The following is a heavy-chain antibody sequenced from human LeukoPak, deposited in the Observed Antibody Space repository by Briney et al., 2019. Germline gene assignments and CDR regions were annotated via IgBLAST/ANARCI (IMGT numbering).Heavy chain of an antibody. V-gene: IGHV3-74*01. CDR3: AREDYSDSGWYFDL. D-gene: IGHD4-17*01. Sequence: GGSLRLSCAASGFTFSSHWMHWVSQAPGKGLVWVSRINSNASGTSYADSVKGRFTISRDNAKNTLYLQMNSLRAEDTAVFFCAREDYSDSGWYFDLWGRGTLVTVSS. CDR2: INSNASGT. J-gene: IGHJ2*01. CDR1: GFTFSSHW.